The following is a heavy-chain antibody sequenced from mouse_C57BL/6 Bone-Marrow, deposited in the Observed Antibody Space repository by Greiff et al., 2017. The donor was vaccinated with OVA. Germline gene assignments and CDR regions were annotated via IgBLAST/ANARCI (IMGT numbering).Heavy chain of an antibody. CDR3: AKTNPYWYFDV. V-gene: IGHV2-5*01. J-gene: IGHJ1*03. Sequence: VMLVESGPGLVQPSQSLSITCTVSGFSLTSYGVHWVRQSPGKGLEWLGVIWRGGSTDYNAAFMSRLSITKDNSKSQVFFKMNSLQADDTAIYYCAKTNPYWYFDVWGTGTTVTVSS. CDR2: IWRGGST. CDR1: GFSLTSYG.